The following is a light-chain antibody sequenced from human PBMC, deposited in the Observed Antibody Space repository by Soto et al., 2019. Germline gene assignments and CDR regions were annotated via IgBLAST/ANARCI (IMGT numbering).Light chain of an antibody. CDR3: QQYNYYSRT. CDR1: QSISSW. Sequence: DIQMTQSHSTLSASVGDRVTITCRASQSISSWLAWYQQKPGKAPKLLIYKAASLESGVPSRFSGSGSGTEFTLTISSLQPDDLATYYCQQYNYYSRTFGQGTKVEIK. CDR2: KAA. J-gene: IGKJ1*01. V-gene: IGKV1-5*03.